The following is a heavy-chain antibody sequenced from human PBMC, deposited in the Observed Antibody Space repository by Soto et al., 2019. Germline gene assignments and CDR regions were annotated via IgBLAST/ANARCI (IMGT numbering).Heavy chain of an antibody. CDR3: AREVEDYDFWSGYYKYYYYMDV. V-gene: IGHV4-34*01. CDR2: INHSGST. Sequence: SETLSLTCAVYGGSFSGYYWSWIRQPPGKGLEWIGEINHSGSTNYNPSLKSRVTISVDTSKNQFSLKLSSVTAADTAVYYCAREVEDYDFWSGYYKYYYYMDVWGKGTTVTVSS. D-gene: IGHD3-3*01. J-gene: IGHJ6*03. CDR1: GGSFSGYY.